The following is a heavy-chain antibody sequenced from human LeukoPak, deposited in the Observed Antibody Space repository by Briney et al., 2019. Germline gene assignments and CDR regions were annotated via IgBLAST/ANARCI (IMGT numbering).Heavy chain of an antibody. J-gene: IGHJ4*02. Sequence: PSETLSLTCTVSGGSISSSSYYWGWIRQPPGKGLEWIGSIYYSGSTYYNPSLKSRVTISVDTSKNQFSLKLSSVTAADTAVYYCASLYSSVHYFDYWGQGTLVTVSS. V-gene: IGHV4-39*01. CDR2: IYYSGST. D-gene: IGHD6-25*01. CDR1: GGSISSSSYY. CDR3: ASLYSSVHYFDY.